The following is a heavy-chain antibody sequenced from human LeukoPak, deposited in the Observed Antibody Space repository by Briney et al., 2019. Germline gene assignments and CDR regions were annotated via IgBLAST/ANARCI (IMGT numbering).Heavy chain of an antibody. CDR2: IKQDGSEK. CDR1: GFIFSSYW. D-gene: IGHD2-15*01. CDR3: ARVVRYCSGGSCYPQRFDP. J-gene: IGHJ5*02. Sequence: GGSLRLPCAASGFIFSSYWMSWVRQAPGKGLEWVANIKQDGSEKYYVDSVKGRFTISRDNAKNSLYLQMNSLRAEDTAVYYCARVVRYCSGGSCYPQRFDPWGQGTLVTVSS. V-gene: IGHV3-7*01.